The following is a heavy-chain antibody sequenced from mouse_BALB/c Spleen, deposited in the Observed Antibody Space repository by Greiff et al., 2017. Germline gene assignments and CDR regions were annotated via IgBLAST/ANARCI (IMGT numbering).Heavy chain of an antibody. D-gene: IGHD1-2*01. CDR1: GYNFTSYW. CDR2: IYPGSGST. V-gene: IGHV1-55*01. Sequence: QVQLQQPGAELVKPGTSVKLSCKASGYNFTSYWINWVKLRPGQGLEWIGDIYPGSGSTNYNEKFKSKATLTVDTSSSTAYMQLSSLASEDSALYYCAREPLLRLEDYYAMDYWGQGTSVTVSS. J-gene: IGHJ4*01. CDR3: AREPLLRLEDYYAMDY.